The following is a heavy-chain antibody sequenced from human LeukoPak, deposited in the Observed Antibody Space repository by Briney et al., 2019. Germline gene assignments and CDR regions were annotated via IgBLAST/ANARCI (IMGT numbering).Heavy chain of an antibody. CDR2: IRYDGSNK. D-gene: IGHD3-22*01. CDR3: AKDSGYYDSSGYLPLTFDY. J-gene: IGHJ4*02. CDR1: GFTFSSYG. Sequence: GGSLRLSCAASGFTFSSYGMHWVRQAPGKGLEWVAFIRYDGSNKYYADSVKGRFTISRDNSKNTLYLQMNSLRAEDTAVYYCAKDSGYYDSSGYLPLTFDYWGQGTLVTVSS. V-gene: IGHV3-30*02.